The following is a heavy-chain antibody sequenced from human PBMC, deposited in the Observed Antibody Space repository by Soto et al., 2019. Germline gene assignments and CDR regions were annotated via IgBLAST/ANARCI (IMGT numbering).Heavy chain of an antibody. V-gene: IGHV3-30*18. CDR2: VASDGNNK. Sequence: GGSLRLSCAASGFTFSSYAMHWVRQAPGKGLEWVAVVASDGNNKYYADSVKGRFTISRDNSKNTLYLQMNSLRVEDTAVYYCAKAYGSGWAYFDYWGQGTLVTV. CDR3: AKAYGSGWAYFDY. CDR1: GFTFSSYA. D-gene: IGHD6-19*01. J-gene: IGHJ4*02.